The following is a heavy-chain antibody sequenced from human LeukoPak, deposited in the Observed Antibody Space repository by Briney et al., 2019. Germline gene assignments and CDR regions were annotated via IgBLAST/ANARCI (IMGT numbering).Heavy chain of an antibody. CDR2: INHSGST. CDR3: ASGGYSYGAD. Sequence: SETLSLTCAVYGGSFSGYYWSWIRQPPGKGLEWIGEINHSGSTNYNPSLKSRVTISVDTSKNQLSLKLSSVTAADTAVYYCASGGYSYGADWGQGTLVTVSS. CDR1: GGSFSGYY. V-gene: IGHV4-34*01. D-gene: IGHD5-18*01. J-gene: IGHJ4*02.